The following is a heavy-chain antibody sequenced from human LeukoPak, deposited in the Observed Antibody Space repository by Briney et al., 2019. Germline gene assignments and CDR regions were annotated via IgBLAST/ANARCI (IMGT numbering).Heavy chain of an antibody. CDR1: GFTFRNYG. J-gene: IGHJ4*02. D-gene: IGHD6-19*01. Sequence: PGGSLSLSCSASGFTFRNYGMHWVRQAPGKGLEWVSFIQSDESNKYYSDSVKGRFTISRDNSKNMLYLQMSSLRPEDTAVYYCAKELASGWFFDYWGQGTLVTVSS. CDR2: IQSDESNK. V-gene: IGHV3-30*02. CDR3: AKELASGWFFDY.